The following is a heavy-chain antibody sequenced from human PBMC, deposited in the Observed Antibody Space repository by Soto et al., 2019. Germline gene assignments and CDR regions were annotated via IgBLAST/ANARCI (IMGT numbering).Heavy chain of an antibody. J-gene: IGHJ6*03. CDR2: IYYSGST. CDR1: GGSISSSGYY. D-gene: IGHD6-13*01. V-gene: IGHV4-31*03. CDR3: ARGLMAAAGHYYYMDV. Sequence: SETLSLTCTVSGGSISSSGYYWSWSRQHPGKGLEWIGYIYYSGSTYYNPSLKSRVTISVDTSKNQFSLKLSSVTAADTAVYYCARGLMAAAGHYYYMDVWGKGTTVTVSS.